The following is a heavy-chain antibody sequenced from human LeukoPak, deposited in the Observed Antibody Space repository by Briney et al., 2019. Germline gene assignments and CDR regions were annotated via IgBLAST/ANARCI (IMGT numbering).Heavy chain of an antibody. CDR2: ISYDGSNK. CDR1: GFTFSSYG. V-gene: IGHV3-30*18. CDR3: AKRSYGSGSSVDY. J-gene: IGHJ4*02. Sequence: GGSLRLSCAASGFTFSSYGMHWVRQAPGKGLEWVAVISYDGSNKYYADSVKGRFTVSRDNSKNTLYLQVNSLRAEDTAVYYCAKRSYGSGSSVDYWGQGTLVTVSS. D-gene: IGHD3-10*01.